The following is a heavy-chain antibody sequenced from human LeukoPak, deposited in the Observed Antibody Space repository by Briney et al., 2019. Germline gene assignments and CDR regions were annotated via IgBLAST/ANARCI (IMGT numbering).Heavy chain of an antibody. V-gene: IGHV4-34*01. CDR1: GGSFSGYY. CDR3: ARGGHCSGGSCYWAEDAFDI. D-gene: IGHD2-15*01. J-gene: IGHJ3*02. Sequence: PSETLSLTCAFSGGSFSGYYWSWIRQPPGKGLEWIGEINHSGSTNYNPSLKSRVTISVDTSKNQFSLKLSSVTAAVTALYYCARGGHCSGGSCYWAEDAFDIWGQGTMVTVSS. CDR2: INHSGST.